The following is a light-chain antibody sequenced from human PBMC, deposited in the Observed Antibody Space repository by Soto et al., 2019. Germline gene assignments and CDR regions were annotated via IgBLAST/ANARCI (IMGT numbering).Light chain of an antibody. Sequence: EIVMTQSPATLSVSPGERATLSCRASQSVSSNLAWYQQEHGQAPRLLIYGASTRATGIPARFSGSGSGTELTITISSLQSEDFEVYYCQQYNNWPQTFGQGTKVDIK. CDR1: QSVSSN. CDR3: QQYNNWPQT. V-gene: IGKV3-15*01. CDR2: GAS. J-gene: IGKJ1*01.